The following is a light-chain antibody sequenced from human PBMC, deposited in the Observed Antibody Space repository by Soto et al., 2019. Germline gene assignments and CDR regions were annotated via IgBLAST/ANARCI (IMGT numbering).Light chain of an antibody. J-gene: IGKJ4*01. Sequence: DIQMTQSPSSVSASVGDRVTITCRASQAISSYLAWYQHTPGKAPNLLIYAASILQSGVPSRFSGSGSGTDFTLTISNLQPEDFATYYCQQADSFPLTLGGGTKVEIK. CDR2: AAS. CDR1: QAISSY. CDR3: QQADSFPLT. V-gene: IGKV1-12*01.